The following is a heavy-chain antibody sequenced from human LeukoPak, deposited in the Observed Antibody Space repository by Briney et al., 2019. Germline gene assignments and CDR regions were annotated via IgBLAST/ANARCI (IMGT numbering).Heavy chain of an antibody. CDR3: RGYYSYGPNDFDY. J-gene: IGHJ4*02. Sequence: PGGSLRLSCAASGFTFSSYSMNWARQAPGKGLEWVSSISSSSSYIYYADSVKGRFTISRDNAKNSLYLQMNSLRAEDTAVYYCRGYYSYGPNDFDYWGQGTLVTVSS. D-gene: IGHD5-18*01. V-gene: IGHV3-21*01. CDR1: GFTFSSYS. CDR2: ISSSSSYI.